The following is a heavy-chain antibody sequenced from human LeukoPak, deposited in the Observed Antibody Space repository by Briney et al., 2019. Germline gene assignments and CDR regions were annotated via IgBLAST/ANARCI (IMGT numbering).Heavy chain of an antibody. V-gene: IGHV4-59*08. CDR2: IYYSGST. CDR3: ARHDAPGDYAMSDY. J-gene: IGHJ4*02. Sequence: PSETLSLTCTVSGGSISSYYWSWIRQPPGKGLEWIGYIYYSGSTNYNPSLKSRVTISVDTSKNQFSMKLSSVTAADTAVYYCARHDAPGDYAMSDYWGQGTLVTVSS. CDR1: GGSISSYY. D-gene: IGHD4-17*01.